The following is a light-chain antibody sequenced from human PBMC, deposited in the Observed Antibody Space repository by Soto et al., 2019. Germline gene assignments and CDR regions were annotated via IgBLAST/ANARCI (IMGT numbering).Light chain of an antibody. CDR3: QQYDNLPIT. V-gene: IGKV1-33*01. CDR2: DAS. Sequence: DIQMTQSPSSLSAYVGHRVTITCQASQDISNYLNWYQQKPGKAPKLLIYDASNLETGVPSRFSGSGSGTDFTFTISSLQPEDIATYYCQQYDNLPITFGQGTRLEIK. CDR1: QDISNY. J-gene: IGKJ5*01.